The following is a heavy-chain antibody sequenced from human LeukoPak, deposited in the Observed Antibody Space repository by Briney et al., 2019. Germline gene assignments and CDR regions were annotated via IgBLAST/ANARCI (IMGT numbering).Heavy chain of an antibody. CDR2: ITYGGTYK. CDR3: ARNKAITAFFGMDV. J-gene: IGHJ6*02. V-gene: IGHV3-30*03. CDR1: GLTFSDYA. D-gene: IGHD2/OR15-2a*01. Sequence: GGSLRLSCAASGLTFSDYAMHWVRQPPGKGLEWLAVITYGGTYKHHADSLKGRFTISRDNSRDTLYLQINSLRPEDTALYHCARNKAITAFFGMDVWGQGTTVIVSS.